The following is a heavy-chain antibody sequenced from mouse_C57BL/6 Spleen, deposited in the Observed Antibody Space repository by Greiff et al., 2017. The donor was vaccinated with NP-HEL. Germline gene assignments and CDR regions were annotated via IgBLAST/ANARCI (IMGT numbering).Heavy chain of an antibody. CDR3: AKIAKMVSYAMDY. J-gene: IGHJ4*01. CDR1: GYTFTSYW. CDR2: IHPNSGST. D-gene: IGHD2-3*01. Sequence: QVQLQQPGAELVKPGASVKLSCKASGYTFTSYWMHWVKQRPGQGLEWIGMIHPNSGSTNYNEKFKSKATLTVDKSSSTAYMQLSSLTSEDSAVYYCAKIAKMVSYAMDYWGQGTSVTVSS. V-gene: IGHV1-64*01.